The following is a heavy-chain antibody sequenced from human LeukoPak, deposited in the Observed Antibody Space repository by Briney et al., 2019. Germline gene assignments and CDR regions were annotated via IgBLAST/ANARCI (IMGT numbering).Heavy chain of an antibody. J-gene: IGHJ6*02. D-gene: IGHD3-10*01. CDR2: ISGSTGYI. CDR1: GFTFSSYS. Sequence: PGRSLRLSCAASGFTFSSYSMTWVRQAPGKGLEWVSSISGSTGYIYYADSVKGRFTISRDNAKNSLYLQMNSLRAEDTAVYYCASEGVNSMLRGVIYGMDVWGQGTTVTVSS. CDR3: ASEGVNSMLRGVIYGMDV. V-gene: IGHV3-21*01.